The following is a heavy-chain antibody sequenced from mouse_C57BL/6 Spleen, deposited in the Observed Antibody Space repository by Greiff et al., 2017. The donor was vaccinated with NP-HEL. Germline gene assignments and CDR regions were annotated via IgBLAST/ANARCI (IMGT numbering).Heavy chain of an antibody. CDR2: IDPSDSYT. V-gene: IGHV1-69*01. CDR3: ARGGNYYFDY. CDR1: GYTFTSYW. Sequence: QVQLQQPGAELVMPGASVKLSCKASGYTFTSYWMHWVKQRPGQGLEWIGEIDPSDSYTNYNQKLKGKSTLTVDKSSSTAYMQLSSLTSEDSAVYYCARGGNYYFDYWGQGTTLTVSS. J-gene: IGHJ2*01.